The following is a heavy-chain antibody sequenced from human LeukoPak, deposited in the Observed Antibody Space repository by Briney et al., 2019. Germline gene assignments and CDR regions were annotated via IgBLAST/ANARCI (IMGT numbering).Heavy chain of an antibody. CDR1: GFTFSNYS. CDR3: VRDTNWFFDY. CDR2: ISSGSSYI. D-gene: IGHD1-1*01. V-gene: IGHV3-21*01. J-gene: IGHJ4*02. Sequence: GGSLRLSCAASGFTFSNYSINWVRQAPGKGLEWVSSISSGSSYIYYADSVEGRFTISRDNAKNSLYLQMNSLRAEDTAVYYCVRDTNWFFDYWGQGTLVTVSS.